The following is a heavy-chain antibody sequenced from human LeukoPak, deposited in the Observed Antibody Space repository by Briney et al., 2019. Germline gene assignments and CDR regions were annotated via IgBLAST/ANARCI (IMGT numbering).Heavy chain of an antibody. J-gene: IGHJ4*02. V-gene: IGHV4-59*01. CDR3: ARGTFSTYDFWSGYYLGQLDY. CDR1: GGSISSYY. CDR2: IYYSGST. Sequence: SETLSLTCTVSGGSISSYYWSWIRQPPGKGLEGIGYIYYSGSTNYNPSLKSRVTISVDTSKNQFSLKLSSVTAADTAVYYCARGTFSTYDFWSGYYLGQLDYWGRGTLVTVSS. D-gene: IGHD3-3*01.